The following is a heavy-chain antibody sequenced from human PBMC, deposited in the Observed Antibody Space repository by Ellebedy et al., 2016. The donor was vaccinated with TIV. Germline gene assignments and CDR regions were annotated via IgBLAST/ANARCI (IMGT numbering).Heavy chain of an antibody. CDR3: ARGGFNHGFDI. CDR1: GFTFSPYW. D-gene: IGHD1-14*01. J-gene: IGHJ3*02. CDR2: INSDGSDT. V-gene: IGHV3-74*01. Sequence: GGSLRLXXAVSGFTFSPYWMHWVRQAPGKGLVWVSRINSDGSDTIYADSVKGRFSISRDNAKNTLYLQMNSLRVEDTAVYYCARGGFNHGFDIWGQGTMVTVSS.